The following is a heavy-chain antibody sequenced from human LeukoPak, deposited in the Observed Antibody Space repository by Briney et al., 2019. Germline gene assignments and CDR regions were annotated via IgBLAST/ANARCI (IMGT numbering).Heavy chain of an antibody. J-gene: IGHJ1*01. CDR3: ASPSSGYYGYFQH. D-gene: IGHD3-22*01. CDR2: INPSGGSA. V-gene: IGHV1-46*01. CDR1: GYTFTSYH. Sequence: GASVTVSCKASGYTFTSYHMHWVRQAPGQGLEWMGIINPSGGSASYAQKFQGRVTMTRDTSTNTVYMELSSLRSEDTAVYYCASPSSGYYGYFQHWGQGTLVTVSS.